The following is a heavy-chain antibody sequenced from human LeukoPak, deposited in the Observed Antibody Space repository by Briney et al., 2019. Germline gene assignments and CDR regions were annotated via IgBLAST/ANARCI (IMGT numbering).Heavy chain of an antibody. CDR3: AKDEGITFGGVIVGAFDI. CDR2: ISGSGGST. Sequence: PGGTLSLSCAACGFTFSSYAMSWVRQAPGKGLAGVSAISGSGGSTYYADYVKGRFTISSDNSKNTLYLQMDSLRAADTAVYYCAKDEGITFGGVIVGAFDIWGQGTMVTVSS. V-gene: IGHV3-23*01. D-gene: IGHD3-16*02. J-gene: IGHJ3*02. CDR1: GFTFSSYA.